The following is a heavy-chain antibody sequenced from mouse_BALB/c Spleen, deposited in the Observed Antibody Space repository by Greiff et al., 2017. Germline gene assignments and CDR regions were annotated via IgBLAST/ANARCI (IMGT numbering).Heavy chain of an antibody. CDR1: GYSITSDYA. J-gene: IGHJ3*01. V-gene: IGHV3-2*02. CDR2: ISYSGST. Sequence: EVQLQESGPGLVKPSQSLSLTCTVTGYSITSDYAWNWIRQFPGNKLEWMGYISYSGSTSYNPSLTSRISITQDTSKTQFFLQLNSVTTEDTATYYCARVETARAPFAYWGQGTLVTVSA. D-gene: IGHD3-2*01. CDR3: ARVETARAPFAY.